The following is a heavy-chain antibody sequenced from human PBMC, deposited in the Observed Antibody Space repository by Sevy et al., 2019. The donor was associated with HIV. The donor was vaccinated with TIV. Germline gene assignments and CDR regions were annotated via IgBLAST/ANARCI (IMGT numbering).Heavy chain of an antibody. V-gene: IGHV3-33*06. Sequence: GGSLRLSCAASGFPVSSFTMHWVRQAPGKGLEWVAAIWFDESKIDYVDSVKGRFTISKDNSKNTVYLQLDGLRVEDTAIYYCAKDRGGNYYPDHWGQGTLVTVSS. D-gene: IGHD3-10*01. CDR2: IWFDESKI. CDR1: GFPVSSFT. CDR3: AKDRGGNYYPDH. J-gene: IGHJ4*02.